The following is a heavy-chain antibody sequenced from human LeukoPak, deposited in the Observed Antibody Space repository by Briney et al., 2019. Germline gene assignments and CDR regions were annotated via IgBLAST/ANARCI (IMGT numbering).Heavy chain of an antibody. CDR1: GFTFRKYW. D-gene: IGHD3-22*01. Sequence: PGGSLRLSCSASGFTFRKYWMTWVRQAPGKGLEWVAVISYDGSNKYYADSVKGRFTISRDNSKNTLYLQMNSLRAEDAAVYYCAKELLVDLDSSGYEGWAPYSYYYYYGMDVWGQGTTVTVSS. CDR3: AKELLVDLDSSGYEGWAPYSYYYYYGMDV. CDR2: ISYDGSNK. V-gene: IGHV3-30*18. J-gene: IGHJ6*02.